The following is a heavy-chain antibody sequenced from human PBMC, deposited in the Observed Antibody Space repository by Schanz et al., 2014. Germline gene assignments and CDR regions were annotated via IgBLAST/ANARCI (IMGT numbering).Heavy chain of an antibody. Sequence: QGQLVQSGAEVKKPGASVKVSCKASGYTFTSYDINWVRQATGQGLEWMGWMNSKTGNTGYAQRFQGRVTMTRNTSITTAYLELSSLRSGDTAMYYCVTEKRMESGTWAKAFDIWGQGTWVTVSS. J-gene: IGHJ3*02. D-gene: IGHD3-3*01. CDR2: MNSKTGNT. CDR1: GYTFTSYD. CDR3: VTEKRMESGTWAKAFDI. V-gene: IGHV1-8*01.